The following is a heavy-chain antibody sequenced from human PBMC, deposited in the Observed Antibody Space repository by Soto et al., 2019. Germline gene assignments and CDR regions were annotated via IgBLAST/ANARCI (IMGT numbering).Heavy chain of an antibody. J-gene: IGHJ6*02. D-gene: IGHD2-2*01. V-gene: IGHV1-69*06. CDR3: ARNKGGVVVPAAVSSYYYYCMDV. CDR2: IIPIFGTA. Sequence: QVQLVQSGAEVQKPGSSVKVSCKAAGGTFSSNAISWVRQAPGQGLEWMGGIIPIFGTANYAQKIQGRVTITSDKSTSTAYMELSSLRSEDTAVYYCARNKGGVVVPAAVSSYYYYCMDVWGQGTAVTVSS. CDR1: GGTFSSNA.